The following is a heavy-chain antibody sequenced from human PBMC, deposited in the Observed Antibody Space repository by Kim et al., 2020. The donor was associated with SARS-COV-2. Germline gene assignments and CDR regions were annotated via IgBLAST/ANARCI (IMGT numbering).Heavy chain of an antibody. D-gene: IGHD6-13*01. CDR1: GYTFTSYY. CDR2: INPSGGST. J-gene: IGHJ5*02. V-gene: IGHV1-46*01. Sequence: ASVKVSCKASGYTFTSYYMHWVRQAPGQGLEWMGIINPSGGSTSYAQKFQGRVTMTRDTSTSTAYMELSSLRSEDTAVYYCARDPLIAAADLNFNWFDPWGQGTLVTVSS. CDR3: ARDPLIAAADLNFNWFDP.